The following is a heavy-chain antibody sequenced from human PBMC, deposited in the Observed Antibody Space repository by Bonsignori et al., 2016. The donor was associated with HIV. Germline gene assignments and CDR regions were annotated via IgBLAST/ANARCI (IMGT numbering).Heavy chain of an antibody. CDR1: GGSFSGYY. V-gene: IGHV4-34*01. J-gene: IGHJ5*02. CDR3: ARGIITSQNTNWFDP. CDR2: INHSGST. D-gene: IGHD1-14*01. Sequence: SETLSLTCAVYGGSFSGYYWSWIRQPPGKGLEWIGEINHSGSTNYNPSLKSRVTISVDTSKNQFSLKLSSVTAADTAVYYCARGIITSQNTNWFDPWGQGTLVTVSS.